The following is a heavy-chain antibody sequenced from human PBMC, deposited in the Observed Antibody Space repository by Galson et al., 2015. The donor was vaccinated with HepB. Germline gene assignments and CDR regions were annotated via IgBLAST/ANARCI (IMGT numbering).Heavy chain of an antibody. J-gene: IGHJ6*02. Sequence: SVKVSCKASGYTFTSYGISWVRQAPGQGLEWMGWISAYNGNTNYAQKLQGRVTMTTDTSTSTAYMELRSLRSDDTAVYYCAGDIVVVPAAIWNYYYGMDVWGQGTTVTVSS. CDR3: AGDIVVVPAAIWNYYYGMDV. CDR1: GYTFTSYG. V-gene: IGHV1-18*04. D-gene: IGHD2-2*01. CDR2: ISAYNGNT.